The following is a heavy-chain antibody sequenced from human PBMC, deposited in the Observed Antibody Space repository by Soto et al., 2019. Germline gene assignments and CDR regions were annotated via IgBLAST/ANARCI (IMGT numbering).Heavy chain of an antibody. V-gene: IGHV2-5*02. Sequence: QITLKESGPTLVKPTQTLTLTCTFSGFSLSTRGVGVGWIRQPPGKALEWLALIYWDDDEGYSPSLKSRLTITTDTSKTQLILTIPTMTPVQTATYYHAQRPRGYSYHFDYWRQGTLVTVSS. CDR1: GFSLSTRGVG. CDR3: AQRPRGYSYHFDY. D-gene: IGHD5-18*01. CDR2: IYWDDDE. J-gene: IGHJ4*02.